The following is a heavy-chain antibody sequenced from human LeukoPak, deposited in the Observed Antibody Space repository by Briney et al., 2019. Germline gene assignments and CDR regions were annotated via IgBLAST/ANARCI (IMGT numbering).Heavy chain of an antibody. Sequence: SETLSLTCAVYGGSFSGYYWSWIRQPPGKGLEWIGEINHSGSTNYNPSLKSRVTISVDTSKNQFSLKLSSVTAADTAVYYCARGLTYYDFWSGYYLPCWYFDYWGQGTLVTVSS. CDR1: GGSFSGYY. V-gene: IGHV4-34*01. D-gene: IGHD3-3*01. CDR3: ARGLTYYDFWSGYYLPCWYFDY. CDR2: INHSGST. J-gene: IGHJ4*02.